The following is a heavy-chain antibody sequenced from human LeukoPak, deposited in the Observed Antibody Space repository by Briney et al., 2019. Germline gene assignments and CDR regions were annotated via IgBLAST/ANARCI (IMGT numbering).Heavy chain of an antibody. CDR2: IYYSGST. V-gene: IGHV4-59*11. D-gene: IGHD3-10*01. CDR3: ARDLRYYYGSGSYRDAFDI. CDR1: GGSISSHY. J-gene: IGHJ3*02. Sequence: PSETLSLTCTVSGGSISSHYWSWIRQPPEKGLEWIGYIYYSGSTNYNPSLKSRVTISIHTSKNKFSLKLSSVTAADTAVYYCARDLRYYYGSGSYRDAFDIWGQGTMVTVSS.